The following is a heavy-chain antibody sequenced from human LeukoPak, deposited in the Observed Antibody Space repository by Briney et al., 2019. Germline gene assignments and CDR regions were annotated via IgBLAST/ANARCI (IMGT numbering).Heavy chain of an antibody. CDR2: INHSGST. D-gene: IGHD5-18*01. Sequence: PSETLSLTCAVYGGSFSGYYWSWIRQPPGKGLEWIGEINHSGSTNYNPSLKSRVTISVDTSKNQFSLKLSSVTAADTAVYYCATGDSYGYDAFDIWGQGTMVTVSS. CDR3: ATGDSYGYDAFDI. CDR1: GGSFSGYY. J-gene: IGHJ3*02. V-gene: IGHV4-34*01.